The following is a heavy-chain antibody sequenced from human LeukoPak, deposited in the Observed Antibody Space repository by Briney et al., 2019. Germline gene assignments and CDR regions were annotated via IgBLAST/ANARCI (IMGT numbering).Heavy chain of an antibody. CDR2: IYSGGST. J-gene: IGHJ4*02. V-gene: IGHV3-53*01. D-gene: IGHD3-9*01. Sequence: SGGSLRLSCAASGFTVSSNYMSWVRQAPGKGLEWISVIYSGGSTYYADSVKGRFTISRDNSKNTLYFQMNSLRAEDTAVYYCARGSYDILIGYGSLDYWGQGTLVTVSS. CDR1: GFTVSSNY. CDR3: ARGSYDILIGYGSLDY.